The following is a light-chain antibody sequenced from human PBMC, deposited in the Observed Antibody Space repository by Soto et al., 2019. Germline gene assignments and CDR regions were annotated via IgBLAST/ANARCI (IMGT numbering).Light chain of an antibody. Sequence: ELVFTRSRATLSLSPGERPTLSCMARQSVSSYLAWYQQKPGQAPRLLLYDASNRATGIPARFSGSGSGTDFTRTISSLEPEDFACYYCHQGSNWPPPNTFGQGTRLEIK. V-gene: IGKV3-11*01. CDR1: QSVSSY. J-gene: IGKJ5*01. CDR3: HQGSNWPPPNT. CDR2: DAS.